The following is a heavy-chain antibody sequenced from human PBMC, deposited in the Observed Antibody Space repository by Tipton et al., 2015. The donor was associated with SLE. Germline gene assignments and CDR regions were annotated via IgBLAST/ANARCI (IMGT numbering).Heavy chain of an antibody. D-gene: IGHD3-22*01. CDR3: ARDFGSSGYYGYYYYGMDV. CDR2: IYTSGSN. J-gene: IGHJ6*02. Sequence: TLSLTCTVSGGSISSYYWSWIRQPAGKGLEWIGRIYTSGSNNYNPSLKSRVTMSVDTSKNQFSLKLSSVTAADTAVYYCARDFGSSGYYGYYYYGMDVWGQGTTVTVSS. V-gene: IGHV4-4*07. CDR1: GGSISSYY.